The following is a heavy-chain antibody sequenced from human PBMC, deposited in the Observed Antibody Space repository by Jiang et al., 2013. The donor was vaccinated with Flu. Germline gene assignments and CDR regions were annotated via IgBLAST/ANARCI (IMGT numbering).Heavy chain of an antibody. CDR1: GYSFTGYF. V-gene: IGHV1-46*03. CDR2: INPSGGST. Sequence: GAEVKKPGASVRLSCRASGYSFTGYFIHWVRQAPGQGLEWMGIINPSGGSTTYAQRFQGRVTMTRDTSTKTLYMELSSLRSEDTALYYCARDTPPDYWGQGTLVTVSS. CDR3: ARDTPPDY. J-gene: IGHJ4*02.